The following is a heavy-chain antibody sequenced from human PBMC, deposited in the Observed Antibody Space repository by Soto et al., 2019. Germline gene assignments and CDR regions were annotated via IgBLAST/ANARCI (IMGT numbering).Heavy chain of an antibody. V-gene: IGHV3-21*01. Sequence: PGGSLRLSCAASGFTFSSYSMNWVRQAPGKGLEWVSSISSSSSYIYYADSVKGRFTISRDNAKNSLYLQMNSLRAEDTAVYYCARDYDPDTALCFDPWGQGTLVTVSS. CDR3: ARDYDPDTALCFDP. D-gene: IGHD5-18*01. CDR2: ISSSSSYI. J-gene: IGHJ5*02. CDR1: GFTFSSYS.